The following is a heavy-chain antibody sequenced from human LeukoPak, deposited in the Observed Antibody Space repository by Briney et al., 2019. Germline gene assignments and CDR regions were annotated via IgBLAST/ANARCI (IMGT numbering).Heavy chain of an antibody. CDR2: IYYSGST. V-gene: IGHV4-59*08. CDR3: ARRNDFGI. CDR1: GGSISGDH. J-gene: IGHJ3*02. Sequence: SETLTLTCSVSGGSISGDHWNWIRQPPGKGLEWIGYIYYSGSTNYNPSLKSRVTISIDTSKNQFSLKLTSVTAADTAVYYCARRNDFGIWGQGTMVTVSS.